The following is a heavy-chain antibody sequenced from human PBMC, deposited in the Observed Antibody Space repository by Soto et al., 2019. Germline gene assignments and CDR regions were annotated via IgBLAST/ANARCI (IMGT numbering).Heavy chain of an antibody. CDR2: VYFSGST. V-gene: IGHV4-59*01. Sequence: SETLSLTCTVSGASITTYYWSWIRQPPGKGLEWIGYVYFSGSTHYNPSLQSRVTISLDTSKNQFSLELSSVTAADTAVYYCARENYY. J-gene: IGHJ6*01. CDR3: ARENYY. CDR1: GASITTYY.